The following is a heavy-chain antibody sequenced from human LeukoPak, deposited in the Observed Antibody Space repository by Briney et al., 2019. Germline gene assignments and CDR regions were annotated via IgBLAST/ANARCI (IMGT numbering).Heavy chain of an antibody. CDR2: IYNSAST. D-gene: IGHD6-19*01. Sequence: SETLSLTCTVSGGSISSYYWSWIRQPPGKGLEWIGYIYNSASTNYNPSLKSRVTISGDTSKNQFSLKLSSVTAADTAVYYCARVRRSRYSSGWYGFDYWGQGTLVTVSS. J-gene: IGHJ4*02. CDR3: ARVRRSRYSSGWYGFDY. CDR1: GGSISSYY. V-gene: IGHV4-59*01.